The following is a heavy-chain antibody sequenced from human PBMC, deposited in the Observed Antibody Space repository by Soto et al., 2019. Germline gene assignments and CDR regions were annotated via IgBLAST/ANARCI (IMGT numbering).Heavy chain of an antibody. Sequence: QVQLVQSGAEVKKPGASVKVSCKASGYTFTSYYMYWVRQAPGQGLEWMGIINPSGGSTSYAQKFQGXVSXXRXTSTSTVYMELSSLRSEATAVYYCAREAYCTNGVCSYWYFDLWGRGTLVTVSS. D-gene: IGHD2-8*01. CDR2: INPSGGST. J-gene: IGHJ2*01. V-gene: IGHV1-46*01. CDR3: AREAYCTNGVCSYWYFDL. CDR1: GYTFTSYY.